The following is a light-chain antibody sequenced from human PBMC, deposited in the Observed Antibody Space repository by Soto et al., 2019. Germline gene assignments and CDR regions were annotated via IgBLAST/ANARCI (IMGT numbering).Light chain of an antibody. Sequence: QSALTQPASVAGSPGQSITISCTGTSSDVGNYIYVSWYQHHPHKAPKLMIYAVSNRPSGVSDRFSGSKSGNTASLTISGLQAEDEADYYCTSYTTSSTLIFGGGTQLTVL. CDR3: TSYTTSSTLI. CDR1: SSDVGNYIY. V-gene: IGLV2-14*03. J-gene: IGLJ2*01. CDR2: AVS.